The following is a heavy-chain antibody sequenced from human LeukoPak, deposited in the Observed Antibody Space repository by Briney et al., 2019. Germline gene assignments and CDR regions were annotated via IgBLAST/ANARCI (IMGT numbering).Heavy chain of an antibody. V-gene: IGHV4-38-2*02. D-gene: IGHD3/OR15-3a*01. CDR1: GYSITSGYY. J-gene: IGHJ4*02. CDR2: IYHSGST. CDR3: ARNEWIFGPPFDY. Sequence: SETLSLTCTVSGYSITSGYYWGWIRQPPGKGLEWIGSIYHSGSTYYNSSLKSRVTISIDRSKNQFSLRLSSVTATDTAVYYCARNEWIFGPPFDYWGQGTLVTVSS.